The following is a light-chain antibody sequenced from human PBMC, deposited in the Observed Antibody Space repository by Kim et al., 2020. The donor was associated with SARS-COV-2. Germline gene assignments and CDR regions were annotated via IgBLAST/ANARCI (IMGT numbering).Light chain of an antibody. CDR1: QGVGNT. Sequence: SPGESAPLPAGAVQGVGNTLASYPRKTGAAPRRLIHTAHTRAPGTPARFTVSVSVTEFTLSTTSLQSEDFAVYYCQRYIIWPPWTFGQGTKVEIK. V-gene: IGKV3-15*01. CDR2: TAH. CDR3: QRYIIWPPWT. J-gene: IGKJ1*01.